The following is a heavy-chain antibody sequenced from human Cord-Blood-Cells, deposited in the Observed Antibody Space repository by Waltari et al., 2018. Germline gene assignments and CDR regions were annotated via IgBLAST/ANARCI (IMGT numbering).Heavy chain of an antibody. D-gene: IGHD3-10*01. J-gene: IGHJ5*02. Sequence: HLQLQGSGPGLVQPSESLSLTSTVCVGSISSCGYSWGWIRQPPGKGLGWIGSIYYRGGTYSTPSRKTRVAISVGTSKTLCLLELSSATAGGTAGCDCARQRGRGPLLHWFGANWFDPWGQGTLVTVSS. V-gene: IGHV4-39*01. CDR1: VGSISSCGYS. CDR3: ARQRGRGPLLHWFGANWFDP. CDR2: IYYRGGT.